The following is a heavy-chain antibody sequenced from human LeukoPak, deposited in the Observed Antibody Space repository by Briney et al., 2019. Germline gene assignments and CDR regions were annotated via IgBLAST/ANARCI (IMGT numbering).Heavy chain of an antibody. CDR1: GFTVSSNY. D-gene: IGHD3-10*01. CDR3: ARFDITMVRGVIPLDY. J-gene: IGHJ4*02. CDR2: ISSSSSYI. Sequence: GGSLRLSCAASGFTVSSNYMNWVRQAPGKGLEWVSPISSSSSYIYYADSVKGRFTISRDNAKNSLYLQMNSLRAEDTAVYYCARFDITMVRGVIPLDYWGQGTLVTVSS. V-gene: IGHV3-21*01.